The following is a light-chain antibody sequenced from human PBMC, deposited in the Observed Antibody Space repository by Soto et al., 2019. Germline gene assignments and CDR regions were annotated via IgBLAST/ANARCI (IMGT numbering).Light chain of an antibody. J-gene: IGLJ3*02. CDR1: SSNIGAGYD. CDR3: QSYGSSLSGWV. V-gene: IGLV1-40*01. CDR2: GNS. Sequence: QSVLTQPPSVSGAPGQRVTISCTESSSNIGAGYDVHWYQQLPGTAPKLLIYGNSNRPSGVPDRFSGSKSGTSASLAITGLQAEDEADYYCQSYGSSLSGWVFGGATKLTV.